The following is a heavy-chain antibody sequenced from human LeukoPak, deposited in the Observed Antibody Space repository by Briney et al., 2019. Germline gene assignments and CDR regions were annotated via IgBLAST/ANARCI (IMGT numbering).Heavy chain of an antibody. CDR1: GFTFSSYE. J-gene: IGHJ4*02. CDR2: ISSSGSTI. Sequence: GGSLRLSCAASGFTFSSYEMNWVRQAPGKGLEWVSYISSSGSTIYYADSVKGRFTISRDNAKNSLFLQMNRLRAEDTAVYFCARNFNQLLSYWGQGTLVTVSS. D-gene: IGHD2-2*01. CDR3: ARNFNQLLSY. V-gene: IGHV3-48*03.